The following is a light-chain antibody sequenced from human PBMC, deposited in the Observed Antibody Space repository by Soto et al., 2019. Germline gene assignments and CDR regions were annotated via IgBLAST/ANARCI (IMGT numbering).Light chain of an antibody. Sequence: EIVLTQSPGTLSLSPGERATLSCRASQSVSSIFLAWYQHKPGQAPRLLIYGASTRATGIPDRFSGSGSGTDFTLTISRLEPEDFAAYYCQQYGSSPLTFGHGTRVEIK. J-gene: IGKJ1*01. V-gene: IGKV3-20*01. CDR1: QSVSSIF. CDR3: QQYGSSPLT. CDR2: GAS.